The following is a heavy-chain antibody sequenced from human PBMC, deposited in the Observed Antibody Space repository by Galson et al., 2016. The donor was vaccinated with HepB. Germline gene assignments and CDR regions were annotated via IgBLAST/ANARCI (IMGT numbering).Heavy chain of an antibody. D-gene: IGHD5-18*01. CDR3: ASGRGVQLWLMAGIGMDV. CDR1: GGTFSSYA. V-gene: IGHV1-69*13. Sequence: SVKVSCKASGGTFSSYAISWVRQAPGQGLEWMGGIIPIFGTANYAQKFQGRVTITADESTSTAYMELSSLRSEDTAVYYCASGRGVQLWLMAGIGMDVWGQGTTVTVSS. CDR2: IIPIFGTA. J-gene: IGHJ6*02.